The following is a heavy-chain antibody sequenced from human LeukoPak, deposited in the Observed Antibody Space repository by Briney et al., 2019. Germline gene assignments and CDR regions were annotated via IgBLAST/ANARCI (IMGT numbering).Heavy chain of an antibody. CDR3: ARRLHPYYYDSSGYCTFFDY. Sequence: PGGSLRLSCAASGFTFSDYYMSWIRQAPGKGLEWVSYISSSGSTIYYADSVKGRFTISRDNAKNSLYLQMNSLRAEDTAVYYCARRLHPYYYDSSGYCTFFDYWAREPWSPSPQ. CDR1: GFTFSDYY. D-gene: IGHD3-22*01. CDR2: ISSSGSTI. V-gene: IGHV3-11*01. J-gene: IGHJ4*02.